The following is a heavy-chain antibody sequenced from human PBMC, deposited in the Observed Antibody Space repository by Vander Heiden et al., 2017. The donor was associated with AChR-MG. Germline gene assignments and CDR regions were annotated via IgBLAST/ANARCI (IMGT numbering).Heavy chain of an antibody. Sequence: QVQLVESGGGLVKPGGSLRLSCAASGFSFSDYNMIWIRQAPGKGLECVSYISGRTTTVYYAASVKGRFTISRDNAKNSVFLQMNGLRAEDTAVYYCARQDNIFRLVSPLDYWGLGTLVTVSS. J-gene: IGHJ4*02. CDR2: ISGRTTTV. CDR3: ARQDNIFRLVSPLDY. D-gene: IGHD3-9*01. CDR1: GFSFSDYN. V-gene: IGHV3-11*01.